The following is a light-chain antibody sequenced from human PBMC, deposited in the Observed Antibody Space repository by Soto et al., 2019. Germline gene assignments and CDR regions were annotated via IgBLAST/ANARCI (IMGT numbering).Light chain of an antibody. V-gene: IGLV2-23*01. CDR1: SSDVGSYNL. CDR3: CSYEGGITLYV. CDR2: EGN. J-gene: IGLJ1*01. Sequence: QSALTQPASVSGSPGQSITISCTGTSSDVGSYNLVSWYQHHPGKAPKLIIYEGNKRPSGVSNRFSDSKSGNTASLTISGLQAEDEADYYCCSYEGGITLYVFGTGTKVTVL.